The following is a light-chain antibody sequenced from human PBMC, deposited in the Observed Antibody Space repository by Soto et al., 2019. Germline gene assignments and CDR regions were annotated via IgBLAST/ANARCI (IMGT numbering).Light chain of an antibody. CDR2: GDS. J-gene: IGLJ2*01. CDR1: SPNIGAGYD. CDR3: QSYDNGLSGLVV. Sequence: QAVVTQPPSVSGAPGQRVTISCTGSSPNIGAGYDIHWYQQLPGTAPKLLIYGDSNRPSGVPDRFSASKSGTSASLAITGLQAEDEADYYCQSYDNGLSGLVVFGGGTQLTVL. V-gene: IGLV1-40*01.